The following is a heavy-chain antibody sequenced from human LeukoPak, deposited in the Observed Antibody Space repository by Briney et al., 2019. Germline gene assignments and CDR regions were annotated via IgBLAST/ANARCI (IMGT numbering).Heavy chain of an antibody. V-gene: IGHV3-23*01. D-gene: IGHD6-19*01. CDR3: AKPIAVADTAFDY. CDR2: ISGSGGST. Sequence: GGSLRLXCAASGFTCSSYAMSWVRQAPGKGLEWVSAISGSGGSTYYADSVKGRFTISRDNSKNTLYLQMNSLRAEDTAVYYCAKPIAVADTAFDYWGQGTLVTVSS. CDR1: GFTCSSYA. J-gene: IGHJ4*02.